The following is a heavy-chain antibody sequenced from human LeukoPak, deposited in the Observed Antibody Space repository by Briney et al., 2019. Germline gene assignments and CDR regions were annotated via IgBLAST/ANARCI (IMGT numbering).Heavy chain of an antibody. CDR3: ANSDSIDYYYYGMDV. CDR2: ISYDGSNK. V-gene: IGHV3-30*18. CDR1: GFTFSSYG. J-gene: IGHJ6*02. D-gene: IGHD4-11*01. Sequence: GGSLRLSCAASGFTFSSYGMHWVRQAPGKGLEWVAVISYDGSNKYYADSVKGRFTISRDNSKNTLYLQMNSLRAEDTAVYYCANSDSIDYYYYGMDVWGQGATVTVSS.